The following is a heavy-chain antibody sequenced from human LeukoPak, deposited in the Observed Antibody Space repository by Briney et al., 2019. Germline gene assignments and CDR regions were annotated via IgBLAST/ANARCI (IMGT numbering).Heavy chain of an antibody. J-gene: IGHJ4*02. D-gene: IGHD7-27*01. Sequence: SETLSLTCAVSGGSISSGGYSWNWIRQPPGKGLEWIGYMHHSGSTYYNPSLKSRVTISVDRSKNQFSLKMSSVTAADTAVYYCARAHLYWGSEYYFDYWGQGTLVTVSS. CDR2: MHHSGST. CDR3: ARAHLYWGSEYYFDY. V-gene: IGHV4-30-2*01. CDR1: GGSISSGGYS.